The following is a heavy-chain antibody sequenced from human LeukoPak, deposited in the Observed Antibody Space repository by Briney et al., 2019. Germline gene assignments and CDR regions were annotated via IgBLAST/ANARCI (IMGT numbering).Heavy chain of an antibody. CDR3: ARTGYCSGGSCYSPSYYYYYMDV. D-gene: IGHD2-15*01. CDR2: IYYSGST. CDR1: GGSISSYY. V-gene: IGHV4-59*01. J-gene: IGHJ6*03. Sequence: SETLSLTCTVSGGSISSYYWSWIRQPPGKGLEGIGYIYYSGSTNYNPSLKSRVTISVDTSKNQFSLKLSSVTAADTAVYYCARTGYCSGGSCYSPSYYYYYMDVWGKGTTVTISS.